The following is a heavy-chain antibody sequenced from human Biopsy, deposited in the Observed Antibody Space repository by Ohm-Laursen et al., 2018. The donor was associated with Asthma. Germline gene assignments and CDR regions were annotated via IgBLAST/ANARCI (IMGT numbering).Heavy chain of an antibody. V-gene: IGHV1-69*13. CDR3: AGKAGSCISSTCYSLDF. D-gene: IGHD2-2*01. Sequence: SAKVSCKSPGGTFNSYVIGWVRQAPGQGLEWMGGINSVFGTTNYPQKFQDRVTITADDSTSTVYMELSSLRSEDTAVYYCAGKAGSCISSTCYSLDFWGQGTLVTVSS. CDR1: GGTFNSYV. CDR2: INSVFGTT. J-gene: IGHJ4*02.